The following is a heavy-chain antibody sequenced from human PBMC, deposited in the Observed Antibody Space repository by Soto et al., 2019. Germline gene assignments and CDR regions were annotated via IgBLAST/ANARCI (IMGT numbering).Heavy chain of an antibody. CDR1: GGSISSRSHH. Sequence: NPSETLSLTCTVSGGSISSRSHHWGWIRQPPGKGLEWIGSIYYSGSTYYDPSLKSRVTISVDTSKNQFSLRLRSVSAADTAVYYCARHLGGAGWDNWFDPWGQGSLVTVSS. V-gene: IGHV4-39*01. J-gene: IGHJ5*02. CDR3: ARHLGGAGWDNWFDP. CDR2: IYYSGST. D-gene: IGHD6-19*01.